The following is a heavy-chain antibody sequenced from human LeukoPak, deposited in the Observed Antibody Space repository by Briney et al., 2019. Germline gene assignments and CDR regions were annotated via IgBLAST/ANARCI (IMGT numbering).Heavy chain of an antibody. D-gene: IGHD5-18*01. CDR1: GYTFTGYY. V-gene: IGHV1-2*02. CDR3: ASHLGYSYGDFDY. Sequence: HGASVKVSCKASGYTFTGYYMHWVRQAPGQGLERMGWINPNSGGTNYAQKFQGRVTMTRDTSISTAYMELSRLRSDDTAVYYCASHLGYSYGDFDYWDQGTLVTVSS. CDR2: INPNSGGT. J-gene: IGHJ4*02.